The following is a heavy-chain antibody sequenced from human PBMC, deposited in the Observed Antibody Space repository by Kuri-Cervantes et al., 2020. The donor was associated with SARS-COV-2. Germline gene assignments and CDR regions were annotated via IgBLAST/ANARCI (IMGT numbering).Heavy chain of an antibody. CDR1: GFSLSRYT. J-gene: IGHJ4*02. D-gene: IGHD1-26*01. Sequence: GESLKISCAASGFSLSRYTMNWVRQAPGKALEWVSSISGSGSYIYYADSVKGRFTISRDNSKNTLHLQMNSLRAEDTAVYYCARDLVVGATPFDYWGQGTLVTVLL. CDR2: ISGSGSYI. V-gene: IGHV3-21*01. CDR3: ARDLVVGATPFDY.